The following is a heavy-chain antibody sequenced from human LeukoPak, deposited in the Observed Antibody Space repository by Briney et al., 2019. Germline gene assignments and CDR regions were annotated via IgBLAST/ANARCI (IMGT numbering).Heavy chain of an antibody. V-gene: IGHV4-34*01. CDR2: INHSGST. J-gene: IGHJ4*02. CDR3: ASSRAKYYDFSIDY. D-gene: IGHD3-3*01. CDR1: GGSFSGYY. Sequence: SETLSLTCAVYGGSFSGYYWSWIRQPPGKGLEWIGEINHSGSTNSNPSLKSRVTISVDTSKNQFSLKLSSVTAADTAVYYCASSRAKYYDFSIDYWGQGTLVTVSS.